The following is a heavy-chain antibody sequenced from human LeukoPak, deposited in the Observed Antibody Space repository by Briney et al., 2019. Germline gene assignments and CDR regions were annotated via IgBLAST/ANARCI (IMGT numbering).Heavy chain of an antibody. V-gene: IGHV1-69*04. J-gene: IGHJ3*02. D-gene: IGHD3-3*01. Sequence: SVKVSCKASGGTFSSYAISWVRQAPGQGLEWMGRIIPILGIANYAQKFQGRVTITADKSTCTAYMELSSLRSEDTAVYYCARAVGAVRNRGPIWGQGTMVTVSS. CDR2: IIPILGIA. CDR1: GGTFSSYA. CDR3: ARAVGAVRNRGPI.